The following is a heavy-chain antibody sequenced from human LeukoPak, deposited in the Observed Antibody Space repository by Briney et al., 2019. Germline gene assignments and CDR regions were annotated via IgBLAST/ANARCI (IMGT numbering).Heavy chain of an antibody. CDR1: GFSLSDAW. J-gene: IGHJ4*02. Sequence: PGGFLRLSCAASGFSLSDAWMSWVRQAPGKGLECVGRMKPRGTTEDGAPMNDRFIVSRDDSKNTLYLQMNSLKAEDTGLYYCSQLSRGYWGQGAQVTVSS. V-gene: IGHV3-15*01. CDR3: SQLSRGY. CDR2: MKPRGTT. D-gene: IGHD2-15*01.